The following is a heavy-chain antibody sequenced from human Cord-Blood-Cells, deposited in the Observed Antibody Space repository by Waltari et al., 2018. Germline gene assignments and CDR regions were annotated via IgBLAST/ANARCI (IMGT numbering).Heavy chain of an antibody. CDR2: INPYSGGT. D-gene: IGHD2-2*01. Sequence: QVQLVQSGAEVKKPGASVKVSCKASGYTFTGHSMHWVRQAPGQGLEWMGRINPYSGGTNYAQKFQGRVTMTRDTSISTAYMELSRLRSGDTAVYYCAGCSSTSCYVAFDIWGQGTMVTVSS. CDR3: AGCSSTSCYVAFDI. V-gene: IGHV1-2*06. CDR1: GYTFTGHS. J-gene: IGHJ3*02.